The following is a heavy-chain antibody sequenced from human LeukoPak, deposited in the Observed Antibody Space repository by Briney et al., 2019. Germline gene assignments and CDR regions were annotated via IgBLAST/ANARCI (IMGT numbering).Heavy chain of an antibody. J-gene: IGHJ6*02. CDR1: GGSISSHY. CDR3: ARDGYGGKSGDYYYGMDV. CDR2: IYYSGST. Sequence: SETLSLTCTVSGGSISSHYWSWIRQPPGKGLEWIGYIYYSGSTNYNPSLKSRVTISVDTSKNQFSRKLTSVTAADTAVYYCARDGYGGKSGDYYYGMDVWGPGTTVTVSS. V-gene: IGHV4-59*11. D-gene: IGHD4-23*01.